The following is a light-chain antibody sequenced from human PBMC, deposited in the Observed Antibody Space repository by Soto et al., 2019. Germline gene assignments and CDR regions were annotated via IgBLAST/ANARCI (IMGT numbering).Light chain of an antibody. V-gene: IGKV3-15*01. CDR1: HGVDSR. CDR3: QHYTNWPLT. J-gene: IGKJ4*01. CDR2: DAS. Sequence: EIVLTQSPGTLSMSPGDRATLSCRASHGVDSRLAWYQQKPGQSPRLLIYDASTRATGLPARFSGSGSGTEFTLTISSLQSEDFAVYYCQHYTNWPLTFGGGTKV.